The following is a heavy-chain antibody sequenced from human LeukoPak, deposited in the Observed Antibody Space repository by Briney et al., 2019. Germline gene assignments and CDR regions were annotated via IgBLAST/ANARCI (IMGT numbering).Heavy chain of an antibody. V-gene: IGHV3-21*01. J-gene: IGHJ5*02. Sequence: GGSLRLSCAASGFTFSSYSMNWVRQAPGKGLEWVSSISSSSSYIYYADSVKGRFTISRDNAKNSLYLQMNSLRAEDTAVYYCAREEGYDILTGYYPTEYNWFDPWGQGTLVTVSS. CDR2: ISSSSSYI. D-gene: IGHD3-9*01. CDR3: AREEGYDILTGYYPTEYNWFDP. CDR1: GFTFSSYS.